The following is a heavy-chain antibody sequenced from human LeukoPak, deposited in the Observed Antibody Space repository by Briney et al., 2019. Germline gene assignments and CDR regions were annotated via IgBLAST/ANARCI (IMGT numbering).Heavy chain of an antibody. V-gene: IGHV4-39*01. CDR1: GGSISSSSYY. CDR2: IYYSGST. J-gene: IGHJ6*03. D-gene: IGHD2-8*01. CDR3: ARQHALMVYAMIPNYMDV. Sequence: TSETLSLTCTVSGGSISSSSYYWGWIGQPPGKGLAWIGSIYYSGSTYYNPSLKSRVTISVDTSKNQFSLKLSSVTAADTAVYYCARQHALMVYAMIPNYMDVWGKRTTVTVSS.